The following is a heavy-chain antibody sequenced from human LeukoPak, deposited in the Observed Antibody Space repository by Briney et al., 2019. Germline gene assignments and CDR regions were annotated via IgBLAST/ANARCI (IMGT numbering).Heavy chain of an antibody. Sequence: GGSLRLSCAAPGFTVSSNYMSWVRQAPGKGLEWVSSIDFTSRYIYNADSVKGRFTTSRDNAKNSLDLQMNSLKVEDTAVYYCATPAAGPGAEYSLYWGQGTLVIVSS. CDR1: GFTVSSNY. V-gene: IGHV3-21*01. CDR3: ATPAAGPGAEYSLY. D-gene: IGHD6-13*01. CDR2: IDFTSRYI. J-gene: IGHJ1*01.